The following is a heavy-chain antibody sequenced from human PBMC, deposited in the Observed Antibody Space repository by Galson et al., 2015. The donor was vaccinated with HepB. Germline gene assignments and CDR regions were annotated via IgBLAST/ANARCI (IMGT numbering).Heavy chain of an antibody. Sequence: SLRLSCAASGFTFSDAWMSWVRQAPGKGLEWIGFIKDRGDGGTTDYAAPVKDRFTISRDDSKNMLYLQMDSLKTEDTAVYYCTTDLGSGWYARWRQGIPVTVSS. CDR1: GFTFSDAW. V-gene: IGHV3-15*01. D-gene: IGHD6-19*01. J-gene: IGHJ4*02. CDR2: IKDRGDGGTT. CDR3: TTDLGSGWYAR.